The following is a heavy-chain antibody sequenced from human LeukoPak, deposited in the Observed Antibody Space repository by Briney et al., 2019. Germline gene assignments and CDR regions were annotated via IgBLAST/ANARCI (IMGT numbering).Heavy chain of an antibody. Sequence: ASVKVSCKASGYTFTGYYMHWVRQAPGQGLEWMGRINPNSGGTNYAQKFQGRVTMTRDTSISTAYMELSRLRSDDTAVYYCARDASRDYYDSSGYYYDDWFDPWGQGTLVTVSS. CDR3: ARDASRDYYDSSGYYYDDWFDP. V-gene: IGHV1-2*06. CDR2: INPNSGGT. D-gene: IGHD3-22*01. J-gene: IGHJ5*02. CDR1: GYTFTGYY.